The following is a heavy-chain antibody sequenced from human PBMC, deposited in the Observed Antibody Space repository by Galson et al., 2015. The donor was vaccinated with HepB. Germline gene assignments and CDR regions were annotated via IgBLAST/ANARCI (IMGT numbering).Heavy chain of an antibody. J-gene: IGHJ6*03. Sequence: SVKVSCKASGGTFSSYAISWVRQAPGQRLEWMGWINAGNGNTKYSQKFQGRVTITRDTSASTAYMELSSLRSEDTAVYYCARVGDCSGGSCYSEVYYYYMDVWGKGTTVTVSS. CDR1: GGTFSSYA. V-gene: IGHV1-3*01. D-gene: IGHD2-15*01. CDR3: ARVGDCSGGSCYSEVYYYYMDV. CDR2: INAGNGNT.